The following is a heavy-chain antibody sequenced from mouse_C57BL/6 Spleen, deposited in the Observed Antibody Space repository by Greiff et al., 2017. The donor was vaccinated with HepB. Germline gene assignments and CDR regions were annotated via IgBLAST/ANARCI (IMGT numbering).Heavy chain of an antibody. CDR2: IDPSDSYT. V-gene: IGHV1-50*01. Sequence: QVQLQQPGAELVKPGASVKLSCKASGYTFTSYWMQWVKQRPGQGLEWIGEIDPSDSYTNYNQKFKGKATLTVDTSSSTAYMQLSSLTSEDSAVYYCARSPSTHYSNWQIDYWGQGTTLTVSS. CDR3: ARSPSTHYSNWQIDY. CDR1: GYTFTSYW. J-gene: IGHJ2*01. D-gene: IGHD2-5*01.